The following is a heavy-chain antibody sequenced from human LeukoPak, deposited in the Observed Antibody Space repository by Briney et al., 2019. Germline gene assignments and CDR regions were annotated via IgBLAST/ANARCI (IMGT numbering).Heavy chain of an antibody. CDR1: GGSFSGYY. J-gene: IGHJ6*02. D-gene: IGHD3-22*01. Sequence: PSETLSLTCAVYGGSFSGYYWSWIRQPPGKGLEWIGETNHSGSTNYNPSLKSRVTISVDTSKNQFSLKLSSVTAADTAVYYCARPLDSSGYHYYYYGMDVWGQGTTVTVSS. V-gene: IGHV4-34*01. CDR3: ARPLDSSGYHYYYYGMDV. CDR2: TNHSGST.